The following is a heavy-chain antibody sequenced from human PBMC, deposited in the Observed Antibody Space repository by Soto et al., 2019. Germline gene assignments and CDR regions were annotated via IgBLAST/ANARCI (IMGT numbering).Heavy chain of an antibody. CDR2: IIPIFGTA. D-gene: IGHD3-22*01. CDR3: ARDNGDSSGYYSSQH. CDR1: GGTFSSYA. J-gene: IGHJ1*01. Sequence: SVKVSCKASGGTFSSYAISCVRQAPGQGLEWMGGIIPIFGTANYAQKFQGRVTITADESTSTAYMELSSLRSEDTAVYYCARDNGDSSGYYSSQHWGQGTLVTVSS. V-gene: IGHV1-69*13.